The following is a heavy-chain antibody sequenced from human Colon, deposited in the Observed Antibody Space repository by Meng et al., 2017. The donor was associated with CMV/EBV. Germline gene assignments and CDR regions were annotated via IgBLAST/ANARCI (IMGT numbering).Heavy chain of an antibody. Sequence: SGFIFGDYAMTGVRQAPGKGLEWVASIIGSGFYTYYADSVKGRFTISRDNSRNMIDLQMSNLTAEDTALYYCARGTQYSDFWSGFPYWGHGTLVTVSS. CDR2: IIGSGFYT. V-gene: IGHV3-23*01. CDR3: ARGTQYSDFWSGFPY. D-gene: IGHD3-3*01. CDR1: GFIFGDYA. J-gene: IGHJ4*01.